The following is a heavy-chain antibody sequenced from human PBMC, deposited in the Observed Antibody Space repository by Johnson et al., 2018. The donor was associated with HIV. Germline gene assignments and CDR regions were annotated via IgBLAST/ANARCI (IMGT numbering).Heavy chain of an antibody. J-gene: IGHJ3*02. D-gene: IGHD1-14*01. CDR3: VRLTTSADGGAFDI. V-gene: IGHV3-11*04. CDR1: GFTFSDYY. Sequence: QVQLVESGGGLVQPGGSLRLSCAASGFTFSDYYMSWIRQAPGKGLEWVSYISSSGSTMYYADSVKGRFTLSRDNAKNSLYLQMNSLRAEDTAVYYCVRLTTSADGGAFDIWGQGTMVTVSS. CDR2: ISSSGSTM.